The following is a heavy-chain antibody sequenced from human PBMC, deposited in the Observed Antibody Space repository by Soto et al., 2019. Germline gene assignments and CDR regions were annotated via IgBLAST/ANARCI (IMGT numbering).Heavy chain of an antibody. J-gene: IGHJ6*02. D-gene: IGHD1-1*01. CDR1: GYTLTSYY. CDR2: INPSGGST. V-gene: IGHV1-46*01. Sequence: ASVKVSCKAPGYTLTSYYMHWVRQAPGQGLEWMGIINPSGGSTNYAQKFQGRVTLTRDTSTSTVYMELRSLRSDDTAVYYCARYGVGNAVGFFYFYGMDVWGQGTTVTVSS. CDR3: ARYGVGNAVGFFYFYGMDV.